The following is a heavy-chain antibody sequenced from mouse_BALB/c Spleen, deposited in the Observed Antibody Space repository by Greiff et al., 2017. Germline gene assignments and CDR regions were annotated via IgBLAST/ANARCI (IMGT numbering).Heavy chain of an antibody. J-gene: IGHJ1*01. Sequence: QVQLKESGAELMKPGASVKISCKATGYTFSSYWIEWVKQRPGHGLEWIGEILPGSGSTNYNEKFKGKATFTADTSSNTAYMQLSSLTSEDSAVYYCARRNDYDGYWYFDVWGAGTTVTVSS. CDR3: ARRNDYDGYWYFDV. CDR2: ILPGSGST. V-gene: IGHV1-9*01. CDR1: GYTFSSYW. D-gene: IGHD2-4*01.